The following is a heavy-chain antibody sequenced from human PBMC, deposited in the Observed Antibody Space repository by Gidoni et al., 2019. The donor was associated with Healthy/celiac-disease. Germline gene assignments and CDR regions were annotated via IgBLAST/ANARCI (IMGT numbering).Heavy chain of an antibody. Sequence: EVQRVESGGGRVKPGGSLRLSCAASGFTFSSYSMNWVRQAPGKGLEWVSSFSNSYTYIYYAYSVKGRFTISRDNAKNSLYLQMNRLRAEDTAVYYCARGGYDGNFDYWGQGTLVTVSS. CDR1: GFTFSSYS. CDR3: ARGGYDGNFDY. D-gene: IGHD3-22*01. V-gene: IGHV3-21*01. CDR2: FSNSYTYI. J-gene: IGHJ4*02.